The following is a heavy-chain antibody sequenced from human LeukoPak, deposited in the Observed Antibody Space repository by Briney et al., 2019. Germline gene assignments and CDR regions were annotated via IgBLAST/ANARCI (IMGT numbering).Heavy chain of an antibody. CDR3: AREGASGDYSYYFDY. Sequence: GGSLRLSCAASGLTFSTYWMNWVRQAPGKGLEWVANIKKDGSETYYVDSVKGRFTISRDNAKNSLYLQMNSLRAEDTAVYYCAREGASGDYSYYFDYWGQGTLVTVSS. CDR1: GLTFSTYW. J-gene: IGHJ4*02. CDR2: IKKDGSET. D-gene: IGHD4-17*01. V-gene: IGHV3-7*01.